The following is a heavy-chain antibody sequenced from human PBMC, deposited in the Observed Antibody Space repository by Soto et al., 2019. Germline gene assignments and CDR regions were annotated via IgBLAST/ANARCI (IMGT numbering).Heavy chain of an antibody. CDR2: IIPILGIA. V-gene: IGHV1-69*02. CDR1: GGTFSSYT. CDR3: PRVTRSSWFYRFDP. J-gene: IGHJ5*02. Sequence: QVQLVQSGAEVKKPGSSVKVSCKASGGTFSSYTISWVRQAPGQGLEWMGRIIPILGIANYAQKFQGRVTNTGDKDTETDYMELSSLRSQDTAVYYCPRVTRSSWFYRFDPWGQGTLVTVSS. D-gene: IGHD3-16*02.